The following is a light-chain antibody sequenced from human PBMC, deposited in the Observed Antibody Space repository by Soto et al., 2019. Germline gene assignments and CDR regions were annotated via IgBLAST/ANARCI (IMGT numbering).Light chain of an antibody. CDR1: QSISSW. Sequence: DIQMTQSPSTLSASVGDRVTITCRASQSISSWLAWYQQKPGKAPKLLIYDASSLKSGVPSRFSGSGSGTDFTLTISSLQPEDFATYYCQQLNSYPRVTFGQGTRLEIK. CDR3: QQLNSYPRVT. CDR2: DAS. V-gene: IGKV1-5*01. J-gene: IGKJ5*01.